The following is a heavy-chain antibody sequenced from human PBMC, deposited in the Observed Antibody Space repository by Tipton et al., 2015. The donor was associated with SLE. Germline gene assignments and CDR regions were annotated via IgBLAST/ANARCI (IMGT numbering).Heavy chain of an antibody. CDR1: GFTFSSYS. Sequence: SLRLSCAASGFTFSSYSMNWVRQAPGKGLEWVSSISSSSSYIYYADSVKGRFTISRDNAKNSLYLQMNSLRAEDTAVYYCASQQWLAHIDYWGQGTLVTVSS. CDR3: ASQQWLAHIDY. J-gene: IGHJ4*02. V-gene: IGHV3-21*01. CDR2: ISSSSSYI. D-gene: IGHD6-19*01.